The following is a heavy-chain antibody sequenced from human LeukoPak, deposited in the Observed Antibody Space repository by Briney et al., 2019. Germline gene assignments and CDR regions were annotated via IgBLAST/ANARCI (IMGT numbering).Heavy chain of an antibody. CDR2: ISSSSSTI. J-gene: IGHJ6*03. Sequence: GSLRLSCAASGFTFSSYSMNWVRQAPGKGLEWVSYISSSSSTIYYADSVKGRFTISRDNAKNSLYLQMKSLRVEDTAVYYCARDQGFSYYYYYMDVWGKGTTVTVSS. D-gene: IGHD3-3*01. CDR1: GFTFSSYS. CDR3: ARDQGFSYYYYYMDV. V-gene: IGHV3-48*01.